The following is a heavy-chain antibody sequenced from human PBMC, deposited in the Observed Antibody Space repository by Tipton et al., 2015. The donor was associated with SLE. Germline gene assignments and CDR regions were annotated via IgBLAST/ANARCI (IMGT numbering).Heavy chain of an antibody. CDR2: IIPIVGIA. Sequence: QLVQSGAEVKKPGSSVKVSCKASGGTFSSYTISWVRQAPGQGLEWMGRIIPIVGIANYAQKFQGRVTMTADKSTSTAYMELSSLRSEDTAVYYCARGHADHRAWGQGTLVTVSS. J-gene: IGHJ4*02. CDR3: ARGHADHRA. CDR1: GGTFSSYT. D-gene: IGHD1-14*01. V-gene: IGHV1-69*09.